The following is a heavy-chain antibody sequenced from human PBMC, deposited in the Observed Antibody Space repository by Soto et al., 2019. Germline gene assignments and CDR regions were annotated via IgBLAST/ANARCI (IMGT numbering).Heavy chain of an antibody. CDR3: ARDSGDTTLRQWGRSFHY. V-gene: IGHV1-46*01. D-gene: IGHD1-1*01. CDR1: GFTFTNYY. Sequence: QVQLVQSGAEVKKPGASVKVSCKASGFTFTNYYIHWVRQAPGQGLEWMGLINPSGGGTFYAQKFQGRVTVTRDTSTGTVYMDLSNLRSKDTAVYFCARDSGDTTLRQWGRSFHYWGQGTLVTVSS. J-gene: IGHJ4*02. CDR2: INPSGGGT.